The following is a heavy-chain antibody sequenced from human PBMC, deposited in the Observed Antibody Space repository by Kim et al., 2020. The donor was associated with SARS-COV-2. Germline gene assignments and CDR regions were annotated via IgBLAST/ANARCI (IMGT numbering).Heavy chain of an antibody. V-gene: IGHV3-74*01. D-gene: IGHD1-26*01. CDR3: ARGSSGSYPRAIDV. Sequence: ADSVKGRFTISRDNAKNTLYLQMNSLRGEDTAVYYCARGSSGSYPRAIDVWGQGTMVTVSS. J-gene: IGHJ3*01.